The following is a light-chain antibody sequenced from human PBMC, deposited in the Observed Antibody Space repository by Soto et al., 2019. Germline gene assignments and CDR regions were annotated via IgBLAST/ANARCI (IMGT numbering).Light chain of an antibody. Sequence: QSVLTQPPSVSAAPGQKVTISCSGSSSNIGNNYVSWNQQLPGTAPKLLIYENNKRPSGIPDRFSGSKSGTSATLGITGLQTGDEADYYCGTWDSSLSGVVFGGGTKLTVL. CDR2: ENN. CDR3: GTWDSSLSGVV. V-gene: IGLV1-51*02. CDR1: SSNIGNNY. J-gene: IGLJ2*01.